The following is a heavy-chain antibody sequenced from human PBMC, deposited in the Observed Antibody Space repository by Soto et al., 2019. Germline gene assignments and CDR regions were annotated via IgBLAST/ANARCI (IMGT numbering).Heavy chain of an antibody. Sequence: QLQLQESGPGLVKPSETLSLTCTVSGGSISSSSYYWGWIRQPPGKGLEWIGSIYYSGSTYYNPSLKSRVTISEDTSKNQFSLKLSSVTAADTAVYYWARRGNRYGYNWAYWGQGTLVTVSS. CDR2: IYYSGST. CDR3: ARRGNRYGYNWAY. J-gene: IGHJ4*02. D-gene: IGHD5-12*01. V-gene: IGHV4-39*01. CDR1: GGSISSSSYY.